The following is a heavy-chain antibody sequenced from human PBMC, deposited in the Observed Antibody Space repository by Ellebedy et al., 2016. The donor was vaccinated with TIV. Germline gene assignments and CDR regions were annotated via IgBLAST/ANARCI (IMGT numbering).Heavy chain of an antibody. J-gene: IGHJ4*02. CDR3: ARDWEDYDILTGYCY. D-gene: IGHD3-9*01. CDR1: GYTFTGQY. V-gene: IGHV1-2*02. Sequence: ASVKVSCXASGYTFTGQYIHWVRQAPGQGLEWMGCINPKTGDISYAQKFQGRVTLTRDTSISTAYMELSRLRSDDTAVYYCARDWEDYDILTGYCYWGQGTLVTVSS. CDR2: INPKTGDI.